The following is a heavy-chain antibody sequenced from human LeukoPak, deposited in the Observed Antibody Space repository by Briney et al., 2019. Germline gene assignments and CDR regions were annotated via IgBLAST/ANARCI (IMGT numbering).Heavy chain of an antibody. J-gene: IGHJ6*03. CDR3: AKTLQGPNYYYYYMDV. CDR1: GFRFDGFG. Sequence: PGGSLRLSCAASGFRFDGFGMSWVRQAPGKGLEWVSGISGSGGSTYYADSVKGRFTISRDNSKNTLYLQMNSLRAEDTAVYYCAKTLQGPNYYYYYMDVWGKGTTVTVSS. CDR2: ISGSGGST. V-gene: IGHV3-23*01. D-gene: IGHD3-16*01.